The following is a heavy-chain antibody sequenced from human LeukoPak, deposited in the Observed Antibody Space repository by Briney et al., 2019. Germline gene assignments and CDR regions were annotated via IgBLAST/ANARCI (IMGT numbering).Heavy chain of an antibody. CDR1: GGAISSTNW. J-gene: IGHJ6*03. D-gene: IGHD6-19*01. Sequence: PSGTLSLTCAVSGGAISSTNWWSWVRQSPEKGLEWIGEIFHGGSTNYNPSLKSRVTISVDTSKNQFSLKLSSVTAADTAVYYCARQGVAVNYYYMDVWGKGTTVTISS. V-gene: IGHV4-4*02. CDR2: IFHGGST. CDR3: ARQGVAVNYYYMDV.